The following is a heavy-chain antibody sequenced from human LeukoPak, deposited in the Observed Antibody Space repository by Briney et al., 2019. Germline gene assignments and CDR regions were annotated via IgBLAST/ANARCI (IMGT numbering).Heavy chain of an antibody. CDR2: TYNSYT. V-gene: IGHV1-18*04. CDR1: GYTSTTHG. D-gene: IGHD3-9*01. Sequence: GASVKVSCKASGYTSTTHGISWVRQAPGQGLEWMGWTYNSYTHYAQTLRDRLTMTTDTSTSTSYMELRSLRSDDTAVYYCARALAQGGSFDLYYFDSWGQGSLVTVSS. CDR3: ARALAQGGSFDLYYFDS. J-gene: IGHJ4*02.